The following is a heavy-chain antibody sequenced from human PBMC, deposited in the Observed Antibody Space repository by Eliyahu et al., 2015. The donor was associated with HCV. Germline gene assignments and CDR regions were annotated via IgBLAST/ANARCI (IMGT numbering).Heavy chain of an antibody. J-gene: IGHJ4*02. CDR1: GXSIGNSY. Sequence: QVQLQESGPGLVKPSETLSLTCTVSGXSIGNSYWSWIRQPPGKGLEWIGYIYYSGSTNYNPSLKSRVTISVDTSKNQLSLKVISVTAADTAVYYCATLEAGYWGQGTLVTVSS. D-gene: IGHD6-19*01. CDR2: IYYSGST. CDR3: ATLEAGY. V-gene: IGHV4-59*12.